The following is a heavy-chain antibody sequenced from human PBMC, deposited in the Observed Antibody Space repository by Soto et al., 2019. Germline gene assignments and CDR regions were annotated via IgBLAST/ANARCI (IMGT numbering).Heavy chain of an antibody. CDR2: ISGSGGST. Sequence: GGSLRLSCAASGFTFSSYAMGWVRQAPGKGLEWVSAISGSGGSTYYADSVKGRFTISRDNSKNTLYLQMNSLRAEDTAVYYCATTYYYDSSGYSGTHYWGQGTLVTVSS. D-gene: IGHD3-22*01. J-gene: IGHJ4*02. V-gene: IGHV3-23*01. CDR1: GFTFSSYA. CDR3: ATTYYYDSSGYSGTHY.